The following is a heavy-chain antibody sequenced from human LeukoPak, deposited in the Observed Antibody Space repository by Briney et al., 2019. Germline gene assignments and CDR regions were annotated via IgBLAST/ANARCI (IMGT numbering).Heavy chain of an antibody. J-gene: IGHJ4*02. CDR3: ARSRLGYDY. CDR1: GFXFSNYV. V-gene: IGHV3-23*01. CDR2: ISGSGSNT. Sequence: GGSLRLSCAASGFXFSNYVISWVRQAPGKGLERVSAISGSGSNTYNADSVEGRFTISRDNSKNTLYLQMNSLRAEDTAVYYCARSRLGYDYWGQGTLVTVSS. D-gene: IGHD5-12*01.